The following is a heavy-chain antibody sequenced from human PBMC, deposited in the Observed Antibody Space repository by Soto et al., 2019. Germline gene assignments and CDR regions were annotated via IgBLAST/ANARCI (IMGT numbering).Heavy chain of an antibody. CDR1: GGTFSSYA. CDR3: ANYYGSGSYYALDY. J-gene: IGHJ4*02. D-gene: IGHD3-10*01. CDR2: IIPIFGTA. V-gene: IGHV1-69*13. Sequence: GASVKVSCKASGGTFSSYAISWVRQAPGQGLEWMGGIIPIFGTANYAQKFQGRVTITADESTSTAYMELSSLRSEDTAVYYCANYYGSGSYYALDYWGQGTLVTVSS.